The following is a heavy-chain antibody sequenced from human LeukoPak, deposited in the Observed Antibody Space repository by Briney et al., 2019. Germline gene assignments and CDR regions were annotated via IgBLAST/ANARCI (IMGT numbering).Heavy chain of an antibody. V-gene: IGHV3-20*01. D-gene: IGHD5-12*01. Sequence: GGSLRLSCATSGITFDDHGLSWVRQAPGKGLEWVSGINWNSGSKRYAASVKGRFTISRDNARNSVYLEMTSLRAEDTAFYHCVRHFNSVATMQIDYWGQGTLVSVSS. CDR3: VRHFNSVATMQIDY. CDR1: GITFDDHG. CDR2: INWNSGSK. J-gene: IGHJ4*02.